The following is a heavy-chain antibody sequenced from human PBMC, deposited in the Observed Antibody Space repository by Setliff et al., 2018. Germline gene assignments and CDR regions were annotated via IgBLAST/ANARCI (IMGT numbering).Heavy chain of an antibody. D-gene: IGHD6-19*01. CDR3: ARDAGGTIRIAVFDY. J-gene: IGHJ4*02. V-gene: IGHV4-59*11. CDR1: GGSISSHY. Sequence: PSETLSLTCTVSGGSISSHYWSWIRKPPGKGLEWIGSIYYSGSTNYNPSLKSRVTISVDTSKYQVSLELSSVTAADTAVYYCARDAGGTIRIAVFDYWGQGTLVTVSS. CDR2: IYYSGST.